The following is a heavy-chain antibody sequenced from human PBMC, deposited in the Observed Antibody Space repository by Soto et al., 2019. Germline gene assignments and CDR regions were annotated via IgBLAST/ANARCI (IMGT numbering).Heavy chain of an antibody. D-gene: IGHD6-13*01. J-gene: IGHJ4*02. CDR2: IYYSGST. CDR1: GGSISSSSYY. V-gene: IGHV4-39*01. CDR3: ARHPPDPYSSSWYFDY. Sequence: SETLSLTCTVSGGSISSSSYYWGWIRQPPGKGLEWIGSIYYSGSTYYNPSLKSRVTISVATSKNQFSLKLSSVTAADTAVYYCARHPPDPYSSSWYFDYWGQGTLVTVSS.